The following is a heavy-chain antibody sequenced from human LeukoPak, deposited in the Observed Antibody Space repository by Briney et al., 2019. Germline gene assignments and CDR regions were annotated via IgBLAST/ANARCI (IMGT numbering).Heavy chain of an antibody. CDR3: AKAVGRWNFDY. D-gene: IGHD4-23*01. CDR2: IKQDGSEK. CDR1: GFTFSSYW. V-gene: IGHV3-7*01. J-gene: IGHJ4*02. Sequence: GGSLRLSCAASGFTFSSYWMSWVRQAPGKGLEWVANIKQDGSEKYYVDSVKGRFTISRDNAKNSLYLQMNSLRAEDTAVYYCAKAVGRWNFDYWGQGTLVTVSS.